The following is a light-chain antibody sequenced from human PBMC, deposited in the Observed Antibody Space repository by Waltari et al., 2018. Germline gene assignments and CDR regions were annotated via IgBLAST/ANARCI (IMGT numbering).Light chain of an antibody. Sequence: DIVLTQSPGTLSLSPGDRATLPCKASQYIDDRYLAWYQHKPGQAPRLLIFGASNRATGIPDRFSGSGSGTDFTLNISRLEPEDVALFYCQYSATSSFTFGPGTKV. CDR2: GAS. CDR3: QYSATSSFT. V-gene: IGKV3-20*01. CDR1: QYIDDRY. J-gene: IGKJ3*01.